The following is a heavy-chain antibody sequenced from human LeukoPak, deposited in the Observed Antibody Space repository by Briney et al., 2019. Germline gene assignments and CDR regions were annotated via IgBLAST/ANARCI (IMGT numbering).Heavy chain of an antibody. V-gene: IGHV3-23*01. CDR2: LSGSGGNT. D-gene: IGHD2-2*02. Sequence: GGSLRLSCSPSGFIFSNYAMGWVRQAAGRGLEWVSALSGSGGNTYYADSVKGRFTISRDNSKNMLFLQLNSLSAEDTAVYYCARIPHPHYYFDYWGQGTLATVSS. CDR3: ARIPHPHYYFDY. J-gene: IGHJ4*02. CDR1: GFIFSNYA.